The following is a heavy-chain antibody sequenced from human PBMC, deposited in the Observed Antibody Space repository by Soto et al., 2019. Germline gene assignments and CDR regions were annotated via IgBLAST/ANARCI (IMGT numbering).Heavy chain of an antibody. V-gene: IGHV4-59*01. CDR2: IYYSGST. CDR1: GGSISSYY. Sequence: PWETLSLTCTVSGGSISSYYWSRIRQPPGKGLEWIGYIYYSGSTNYNPSLKSRVTISVDTSKNQFSLKLSSVTAADTAVYYCARGSARFDPWGQGTLVTVSS. J-gene: IGHJ5*02. CDR3: ARGSARFDP.